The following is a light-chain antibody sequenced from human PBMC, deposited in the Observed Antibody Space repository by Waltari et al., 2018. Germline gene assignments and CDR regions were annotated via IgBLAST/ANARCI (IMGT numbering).Light chain of an antibody. V-gene: IGLV1-51*01. J-gene: IGLJ2*01. CDR2: DNN. CDR1: SSNIGNNY. CDR3: GTWDSSLSAVV. Sequence: QSVLTQPPSVSAAPGQKVTISCSGSSSNIGNNYVSWYQQLPRTSPKRRIYDNNKRPSGMPCRFSGSKSGKSATLGITGLQTGDEADYYCGTWDSSLSAVVFGGGTKLTVL.